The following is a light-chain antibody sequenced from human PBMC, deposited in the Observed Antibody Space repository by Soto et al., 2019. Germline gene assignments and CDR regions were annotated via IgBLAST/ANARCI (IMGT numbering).Light chain of an antibody. CDR2: KAS. Sequence: DIQMTQSPSTLSASVGDRVTITCRASQSISSWLAWYQQKPGKAPKVLIYKASTLESGVPSRFSGSGSGTEFTLTVSSLQPDDFATYDCQQYNSYSWTFGQGTKVE. J-gene: IGKJ1*01. V-gene: IGKV1-5*03. CDR1: QSISSW. CDR3: QQYNSYSWT.